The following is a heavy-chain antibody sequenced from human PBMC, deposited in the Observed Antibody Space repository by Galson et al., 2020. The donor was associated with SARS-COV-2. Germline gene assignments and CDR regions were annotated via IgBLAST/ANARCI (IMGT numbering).Heavy chain of an antibody. V-gene: IGHV4-31*03. CDR2: TYYSGST. Sequence: ASETLSLTCTVSGGSISSGGYYWSWIRQHPGKGLEWIGYTYYSGSTYYNPSLKSRVTISVDTSKNQFSLKLSSVTAADTAVYYCARRTSSIAAAGEDWGQGTLVTVSS. D-gene: IGHD6-13*01. CDR3: ARRTSSIAAAGED. CDR1: GGSISSGGYY. J-gene: IGHJ4*02.